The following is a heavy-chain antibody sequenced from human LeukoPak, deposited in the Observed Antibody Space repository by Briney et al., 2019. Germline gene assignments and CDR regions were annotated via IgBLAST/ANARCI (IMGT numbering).Heavy chain of an antibody. Sequence: GASVKVSCKASGYTFTSYDINWVRQATGQGLEWMGWMNPNSGNTGYAQKFQGRVTITRNTSISTAYMELSSLRSEDTAVYYCARSRDYSSPNDYWGQGTLVTVSS. V-gene: IGHV1-8*03. CDR1: GYTFTSYD. D-gene: IGHD6-13*01. CDR2: MNPNSGNT. J-gene: IGHJ4*02. CDR3: ARSRDYSSPNDY.